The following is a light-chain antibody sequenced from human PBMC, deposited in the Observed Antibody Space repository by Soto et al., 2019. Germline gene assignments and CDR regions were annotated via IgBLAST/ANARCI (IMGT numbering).Light chain of an antibody. J-gene: IGKJ5*01. CDR3: YQYNTYPIS. CDR2: ATY. V-gene: IGKV1D-16*01. CDR1: QDISGW. Sequence: DIQMTQSPSSLSASVGDRVTITCRASQDISGWLAGYQQKPEKATKSLIHATYSLQSGDTSRFSGSGSGTDFTLTISRLQTDDSVTYYCYQYNTYPISFGQGTLMVIK.